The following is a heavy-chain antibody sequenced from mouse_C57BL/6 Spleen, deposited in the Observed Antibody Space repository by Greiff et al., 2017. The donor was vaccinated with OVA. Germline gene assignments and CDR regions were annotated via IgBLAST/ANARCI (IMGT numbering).Heavy chain of an antibody. CDR1: GYTFTSYW. J-gene: IGHJ2*01. CDR3: ARRELWGPDY. D-gene: IGHD1-1*02. CDR2: IDPSDSYT. V-gene: IGHV1-69*01. Sequence: VQLQQPGAELVMPGASVKLSCKASGYTFTSYWMHWVKQRPGQGLEWIGEIDPSDSYTNYNQTFKGKSTLTVDKSSSTAYMQLSSLTSEDSAVYYCARRELWGPDYWGQGTTLTVSS.